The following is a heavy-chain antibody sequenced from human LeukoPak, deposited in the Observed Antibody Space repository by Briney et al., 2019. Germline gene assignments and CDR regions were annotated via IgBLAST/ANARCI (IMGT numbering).Heavy chain of an antibody. CDR1: GYTFTSYY. V-gene: IGHV1-46*01. Sequence: ASVKVSCKASGYTFTSYYMHWVRQAPGQGLEWMGIINPSGGSTSYAQKFQGRVTMTTDTSTTTAYMELRSLRSDDTAVYYCARAGAVVDNWFDPWAREPWSPSPQ. CDR3: ARAGAVVDNWFDP. CDR2: INPSGGST. J-gene: IGHJ5*02. D-gene: IGHD2-15*01.